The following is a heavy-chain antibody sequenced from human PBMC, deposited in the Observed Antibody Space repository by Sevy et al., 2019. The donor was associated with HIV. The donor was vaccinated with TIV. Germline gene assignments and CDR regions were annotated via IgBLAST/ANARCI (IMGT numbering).Heavy chain of an antibody. Sequence: SETLSLTCTVSGGSVSSGSYYWSWIRQPPVKGLEWIGYIYYSGSTNYNPSLKSRVTISVDTSKNQFSLKLSSVTAADTAVYYCARDLRYCSGGSCHAFDYWGQGTLVTVSS. J-gene: IGHJ4*02. CDR1: GGSVSSGSYY. CDR2: IYYSGST. D-gene: IGHD2-15*01. CDR3: ARDLRYCSGGSCHAFDY. V-gene: IGHV4-61*01.